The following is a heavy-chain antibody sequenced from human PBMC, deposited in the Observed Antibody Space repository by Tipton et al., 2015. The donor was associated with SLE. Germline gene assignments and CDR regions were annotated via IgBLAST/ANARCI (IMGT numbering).Heavy chain of an antibody. J-gene: IGHJ6*02. CDR2: ISYDGSNK. D-gene: IGHD3-10*01. CDR3: TREGGFSIPDV. Sequence: SLRLSCAASGFTFSSYAMHWVRQAPGKGLEWVAVISYDGSNKYYADSVKGRFTISRDNSKNTLYLQMNSLRSEDTAVYYCTREGGFSIPDVWGQGTTVTVSS. V-gene: IGHV3-30*04. CDR1: GFTFSSYA.